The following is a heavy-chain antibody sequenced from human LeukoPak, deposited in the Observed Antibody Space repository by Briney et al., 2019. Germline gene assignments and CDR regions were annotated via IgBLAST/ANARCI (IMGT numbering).Heavy chain of an antibody. Sequence: PSETLSLTCTVSGGSISSGGYYWSWIRQHPGKGLEWLGYIYYSGSTYYNPSLKSRVTISVDTSKNQFSLKLSSVTAADTAVYYCARGLIVVVPAVYYYGMDVWGQGTTVTVSS. CDR1: GGSISSGGYY. CDR2: IYYSGST. J-gene: IGHJ6*02. CDR3: ARGLIVVVPAVYYYGMDV. D-gene: IGHD2-2*01. V-gene: IGHV4-31*03.